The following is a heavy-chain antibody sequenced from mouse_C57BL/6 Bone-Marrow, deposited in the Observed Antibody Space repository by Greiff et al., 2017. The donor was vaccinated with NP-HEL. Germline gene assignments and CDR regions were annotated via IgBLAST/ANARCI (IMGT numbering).Heavy chain of an antibody. J-gene: IGHJ3*01. V-gene: IGHV1-64*01. CDR2: IHPNSGST. CDR1: GYTFTSYW. CDR3: ASNSRGFAY. Sequence: QVQLKQSGAELVKPGASVKLSCKASGYTFTSYWMHWVKQRPGQGLEWIGMIHPNSGSTNYNEKFKSKATLTVDKSSSTAYMQLSSLTSEDSAVYYCASNSRGFAYWGQGTLVTVSA.